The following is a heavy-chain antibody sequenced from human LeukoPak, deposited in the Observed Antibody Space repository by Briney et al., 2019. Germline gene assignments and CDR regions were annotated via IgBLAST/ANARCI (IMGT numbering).Heavy chain of an antibody. CDR2: ISGSGGST. CDR1: GFTFSSYA. J-gene: IGHJ4*02. CDR3: AKANSNRNPLQYPTPFDY. D-gene: IGHD4-11*01. Sequence: GGSLRLSCAASGFTFSSYAMSWVRQAPGKGLEWVSAISGSGGSTYYADSVKGRFTISRDNSKNTLYLQMNSLRAEDTAVYYCAKANSNRNPLQYPTPFDYWGQGTLVTVSS. V-gene: IGHV3-23*01.